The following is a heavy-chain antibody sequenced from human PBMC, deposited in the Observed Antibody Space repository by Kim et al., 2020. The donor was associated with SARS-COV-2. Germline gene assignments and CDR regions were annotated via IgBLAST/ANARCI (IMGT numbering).Heavy chain of an antibody. D-gene: IGHD2-2*01. V-gene: IGHV3-15*01. Sequence: GGSLRLSCAASGFTFSNAGMSWVRQGPGKGLEWVGRIKSKTDGATTEYAAPVTVRITSSRDDSKNTLYLQINSLKTEDTAVYYSATDFSSSSCYARGYNYGMDVWGQGTTVTVSS. CDR2: IKSKTDGATT. CDR1: GFTFSNAG. J-gene: IGHJ6*02. CDR3: ATDFSSSSCYARGYNYGMDV.